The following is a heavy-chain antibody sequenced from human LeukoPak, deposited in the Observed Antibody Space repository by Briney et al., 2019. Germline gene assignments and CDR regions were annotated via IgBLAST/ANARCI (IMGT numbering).Heavy chain of an antibody. J-gene: IGHJ4*02. CDR1: GFTFSSYS. Sequence: GGSLRLSCAASGFTFSSYSMNWVRQAPGKGLEWVSPISSSSSYIYYADSVKGRFTISRDNAKNSLYLQMNSLRAEDTAVYYCARALKGYSSSWYGIVDYWGQGTLVTVSS. D-gene: IGHD6-13*01. CDR3: ARALKGYSSSWYGIVDY. CDR2: ISSSSSYI. V-gene: IGHV3-21*01.